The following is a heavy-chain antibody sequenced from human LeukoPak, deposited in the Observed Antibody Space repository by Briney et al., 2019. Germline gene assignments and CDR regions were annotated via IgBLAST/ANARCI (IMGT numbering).Heavy chain of an antibody. J-gene: IGHJ4*02. V-gene: IGHV4-59*08. CDR2: IYYSGST. CDR3: ARHAEMATIRYFDY. Sequence: KPSQTLSLTCTVSGGSISSYYWSWIRQPPGKGLEWLGYIYYSGSTNYNPSLKSRVTISVDTSKNQFSLKLSSVTAADTAVYYCARHAEMATIRYFDYWGQGTLVTVSS. D-gene: IGHD5-24*01. CDR1: GGSISSYY.